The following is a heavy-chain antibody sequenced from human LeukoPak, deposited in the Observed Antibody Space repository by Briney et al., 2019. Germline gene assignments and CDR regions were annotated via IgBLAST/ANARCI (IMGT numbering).Heavy chain of an antibody. CDR1: GGSISSGDYY. V-gene: IGHV4-30-4*01. Sequence: SQTLSLTCTVSGGSISSGDYYWSWIRQPPGKGLEWIGYIYYSGSTYYNPSLKSRVTISVDTSKNQFSLKLSSVTAADTAVYYCARSNLRGSGSYYSHYYFDYWGQGTLVTVSS. J-gene: IGHJ4*02. CDR3: ARSNLRGSGSYYSHYYFDY. D-gene: IGHD3-10*01. CDR2: IYYSGST.